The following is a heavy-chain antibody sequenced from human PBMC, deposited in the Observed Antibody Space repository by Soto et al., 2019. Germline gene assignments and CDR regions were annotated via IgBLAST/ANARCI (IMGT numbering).Heavy chain of an antibody. CDR1: GYTFSDCR. V-gene: IGHV1-46*01. CDR3: ARDGPHRWIDY. Sequence: GASVKVSCKASGYTFSDCRMHWVRQAPGQGLEWMGIINPSGGATTYAQKFQGRVTMTRDTSTSTVYMDLSSLTSEDTAVYYCARDGPHRWIDYWGQGTRVTVSS. CDR2: INPSGGAT. J-gene: IGHJ4*02.